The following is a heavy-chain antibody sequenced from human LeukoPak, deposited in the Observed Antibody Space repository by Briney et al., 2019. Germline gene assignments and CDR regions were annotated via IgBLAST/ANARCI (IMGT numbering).Heavy chain of an antibody. D-gene: IGHD5-12*01. J-gene: IGHJ5*02. CDR2: ISAYNGNT. Sequence: ASVKVSCKASGYIFTSYGISWVRQAPGQGLEWMGWISAYNGNTNYAQKLQGRVTMTTDTSTSTAYMELRSLRSDDTAVYYCAREDFRYSGYDYWFDPWGQGTLVTVSS. V-gene: IGHV1-18*01. CDR3: AREDFRYSGYDYWFDP. CDR1: GYIFTSYG.